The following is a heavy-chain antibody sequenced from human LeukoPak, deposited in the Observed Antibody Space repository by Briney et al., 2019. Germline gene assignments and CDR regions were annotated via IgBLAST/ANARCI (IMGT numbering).Heavy chain of an antibody. CDR2: IIPIFGTA. Sequence: SVKVSCKASGGTFSGYAISWVRQAPGQGLEWMGGIIPIFGTANYAQKFQGRVTITTDESTSTAYMELSSLRSEDTAVYYCARTDPPYYYDSVNWLDPWGQGTLVTVSS. J-gene: IGHJ5*02. CDR3: ARTDPPYYYDSVNWLDP. D-gene: IGHD3-22*01. CDR1: GGTFSGYA. V-gene: IGHV1-69*05.